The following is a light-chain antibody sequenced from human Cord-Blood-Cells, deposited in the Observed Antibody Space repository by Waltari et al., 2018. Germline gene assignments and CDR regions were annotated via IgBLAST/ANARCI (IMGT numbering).Light chain of an antibody. V-gene: IGLV2-14*01. CDR1: RSDVGGSNY. J-gene: IGLJ2*01. Sequence: QSALTQPASVSGSPGQSITISCTGTRSDVGGSNYVSWYKQHPGKAPKLIIYDVSNRPSGVSNRFSGSKSGNTASLTISGLQAEDEADYYCSSYTSSSTLVVFGGGTKLTVL. CDR3: SSYTSSSTLVV. CDR2: DVS.